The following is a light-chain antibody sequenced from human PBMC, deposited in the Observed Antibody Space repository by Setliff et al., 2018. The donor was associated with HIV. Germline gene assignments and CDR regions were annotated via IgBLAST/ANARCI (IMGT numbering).Light chain of an antibody. CDR3: DSYTSTGIDV. CDR2: DVS. CDR1: RSDVGAYNS. J-gene: IGLJ1*01. Sequence: QSVLTQPASVSGSPGQVITVSCTGTRSDVGAYNSVSWFQQHPGRAPKLIIFDVSSRPSGVSNLFSGSKFGNTASLTISGLQTEDEADYYCDSYTSTGIDVFGTGTKVTVL. V-gene: IGLV2-14*03.